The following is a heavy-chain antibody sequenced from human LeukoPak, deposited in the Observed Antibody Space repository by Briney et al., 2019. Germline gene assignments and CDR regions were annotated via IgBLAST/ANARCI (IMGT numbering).Heavy chain of an antibody. CDR2: ISYDGSNK. J-gene: IGHJ6*02. Sequence: GGSLRLSCAASGFTFSSYAMHWVRQAPGKGLEWVAVISYDGSNKYYADSVKGRFTISRDNSKNTLYLQMNSLRAEDTAVYYCARERGYCSGGSCYFWGMDVWGQGTTVTVSS. D-gene: IGHD2-15*01. CDR3: ARERGYCSGGSCYFWGMDV. V-gene: IGHV3-30-3*01. CDR1: GFTFSSYA.